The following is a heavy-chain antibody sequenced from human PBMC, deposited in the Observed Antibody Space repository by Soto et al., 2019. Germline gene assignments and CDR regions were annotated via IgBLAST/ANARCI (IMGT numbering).Heavy chain of an antibody. CDR3: AVREYYYDSSGYSLDY. CDR1: GGTFSSYA. D-gene: IGHD3-22*01. CDR2: IIPIFGTA. V-gene: IGHV1-69*13. Sequence: ASVKVSCKASGGTFSSYAISWVRQAPGQGLEWMGGIIPIFGTANYAQKFQGRVTITADESTSTAYMELSSLRSEDTAVYYCAVREYYYDSSGYSLDYWGQGTLVTVSS. J-gene: IGHJ4*02.